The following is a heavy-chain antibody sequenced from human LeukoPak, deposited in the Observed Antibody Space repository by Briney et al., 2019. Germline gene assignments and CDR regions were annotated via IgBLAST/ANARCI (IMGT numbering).Heavy chain of an antibody. CDR3: ARAVAADF. D-gene: IGHD6-19*01. CDR1: GFTFSDYT. CDR2: ISSTSSTI. Sequence: PGGSLRLFCTASGFTFSDYTMNWVRQAPGKGLAWVSSISSTSSTIYYADSVKGRFTISRDNARNSLYLQMNSLRDEDTAVYYCARAVAADFWGQGTQVTVSS. V-gene: IGHV3-48*02. J-gene: IGHJ4*02.